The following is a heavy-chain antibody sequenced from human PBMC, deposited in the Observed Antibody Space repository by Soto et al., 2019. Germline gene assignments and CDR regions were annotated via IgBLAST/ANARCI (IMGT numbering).Heavy chain of an antibody. D-gene: IGHD6-19*01. Sequence: QVQLVQSGAEVKKPGSSVKVSCKASEGTFSSYAISWVRQAPGQGLEWMGGIIPIFGTANYAQKFQGRVTITADESTSRAYMELSSLRSEDTAVYYCARVLGRQWLEGGPFDYWGQGTRVTVSS. CDR3: ARVLGRQWLEGGPFDY. CDR2: IIPIFGTA. J-gene: IGHJ4*02. CDR1: EGTFSSYA. V-gene: IGHV1-69*01.